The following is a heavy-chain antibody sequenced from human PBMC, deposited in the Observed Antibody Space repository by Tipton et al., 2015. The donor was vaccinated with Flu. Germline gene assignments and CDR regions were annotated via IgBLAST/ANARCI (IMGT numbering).Heavy chain of an antibody. D-gene: IGHD3-3*01. CDR2: INHSGST. Sequence: TLSLTCAVYGGSFSGYYWSWIRQPPGKGLEWIGEINHSGSTNYNPSLKSRVTTSVDTSKNQFSLKLSSVTAADTAVYYCARHEARGHYDFWSGYYISALGAFDIWGQGTMVTVSS. J-gene: IGHJ3*02. CDR3: ARHEARGHYDFWSGYYISALGAFDI. V-gene: IGHV4-34*01. CDR1: GGSFSGYY.